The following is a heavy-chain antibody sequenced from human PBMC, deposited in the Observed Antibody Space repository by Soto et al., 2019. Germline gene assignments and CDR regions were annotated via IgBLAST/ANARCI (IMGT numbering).Heavy chain of an antibody. V-gene: IGHV4-34*01. Sequence: SETLSLTCAVYGGSFSGYYWSWIRQPPGKGLEWIGEINHSGSTNYNPSLKSRVTISVDTSKNQFSLKLSSVTAADTAVYYCARTGSGSYLKYDYYYGMDVWGQGTTVTVSS. D-gene: IGHD3-10*01. CDR2: INHSGST. CDR1: GGSFSGYY. J-gene: IGHJ6*02. CDR3: ARTGSGSYLKYDYYYGMDV.